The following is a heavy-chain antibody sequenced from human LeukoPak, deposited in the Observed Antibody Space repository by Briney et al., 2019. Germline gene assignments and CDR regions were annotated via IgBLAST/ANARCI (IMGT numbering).Heavy chain of an antibody. CDR2: ISYDGSNK. CDR1: GFTFSSYA. Sequence: PGRSLRLSCAASGFTFSSYAMHWVRQAPGKGLEWVAVISYDGSNKFYADSVKGRFTISRDNSKNTLYLQMNSLRGEDTAVYYCAKGLDYYYMDVWGKGTTVTVSS. V-gene: IGHV3-30-3*01. J-gene: IGHJ6*03. CDR3: AKGLDYYYMDV.